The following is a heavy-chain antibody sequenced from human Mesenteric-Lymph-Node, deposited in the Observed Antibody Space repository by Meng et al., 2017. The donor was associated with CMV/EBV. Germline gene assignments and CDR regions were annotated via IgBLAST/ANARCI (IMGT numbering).Heavy chain of an antibody. V-gene: IGHV1-2*06. CDR1: GYTFTDFY. CDR2: INPNSGVS. D-gene: IGHD2/OR15-2a*01. Sequence: QVPLVQSRAEVGKPGASVWVSCKASGYTFTDFYIHWVRQAPGQGLEWMGRINPNSGVSNSAQNFQGRVTMTRDTSISTAYMELGRLTSDDTAVYYCARDNVNPEGFDPWGQGTLVTVSS. J-gene: IGHJ5*02. CDR3: ARDNVNPEGFDP.